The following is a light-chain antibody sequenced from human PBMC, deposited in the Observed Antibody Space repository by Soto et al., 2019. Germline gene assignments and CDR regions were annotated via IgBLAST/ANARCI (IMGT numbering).Light chain of an antibody. V-gene: IGKV3-15*01. J-gene: IGKJ5*01. CDR3: QQRSNWPIT. Sequence: EVVMTQSPATLSESPGERAALACRASQNIYGSLAWYQQRPGQAPRLLIYGTSTRATGIPARFTGGGSGTDFTLTISSLEPEDFAVYYCQQRSNWPITFGQGTRLEIK. CDR1: QNIYGS. CDR2: GTS.